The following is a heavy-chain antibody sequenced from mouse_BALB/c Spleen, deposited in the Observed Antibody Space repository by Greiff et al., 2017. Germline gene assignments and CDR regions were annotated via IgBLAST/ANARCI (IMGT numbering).Heavy chain of an antibody. Sequence: DVQLQESGPGLVKPSQSLSLTCTVTGYSITSDYAWNWIRQFPGNKLEWMGYISYSGSTSYNPSLKSRISITRDTSKNQFFLQLNSVTTEDTATYYCARSGYDVAMDYWGQGTSVTVSS. CDR1: GYSITSDYA. J-gene: IGHJ4*01. CDR3: ARSGYDVAMDY. CDR2: ISYSGST. V-gene: IGHV3-2*02. D-gene: IGHD2-14*01.